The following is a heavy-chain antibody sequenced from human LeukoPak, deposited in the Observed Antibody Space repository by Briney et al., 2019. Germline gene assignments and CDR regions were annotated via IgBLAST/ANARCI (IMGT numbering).Heavy chain of an antibody. V-gene: IGHV3-21*01. D-gene: IGHD3-10*01. CDR2: ISSSSSYI. Sequence: GGSLRLSCAASGFTFSSYSMNWVRQAPGKGLEWVSSISSSSSYIYYADSVKGRFTISRDNAKNSLYLQMNSLRAEDTAVYYCARDGITMVRGVIRYYDYWGQGTLVTVSS. CDR3: ARDGITMVRGVIRYYDY. CDR1: GFTFSSYS. J-gene: IGHJ4*02.